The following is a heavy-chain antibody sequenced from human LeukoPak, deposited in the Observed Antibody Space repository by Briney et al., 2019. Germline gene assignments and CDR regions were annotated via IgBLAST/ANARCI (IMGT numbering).Heavy chain of an antibody. J-gene: IGHJ4*02. D-gene: IGHD5-12*01. CDR1: GFTFSSYG. CDR2: ISYDGSNK. CDR3: AKDRRAISGSQDY. Sequence: GGSLGLSCAASGFTFSSYGMHWVRQAPGKGLEWVAVISYDGSNKYYADSVKGRFTISRDNSKNTLYLQMNSLRAEDTAVYYCAKDRRAISGSQDYWGQGTLVTVSS. V-gene: IGHV3-30*18.